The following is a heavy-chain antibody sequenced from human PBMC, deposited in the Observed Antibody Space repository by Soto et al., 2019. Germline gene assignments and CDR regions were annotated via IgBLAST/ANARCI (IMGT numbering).Heavy chain of an antibody. J-gene: IGHJ5*02. CDR3: AREYSSSWYGLNWFDP. CDR1: EFTFSSYS. CDR2: IISSSGTI. Sequence: PGGSLRLSCAASEFTFSSYSMNWVRQAPGKGLEWVSYIISSSGTIYYADSVKGRFTISRDNAKNSLYLQMNSLRAEDTAVYYCAREYSSSWYGLNWFDPWGQGTLVTVSS. V-gene: IGHV3-48*01. D-gene: IGHD6-13*01.